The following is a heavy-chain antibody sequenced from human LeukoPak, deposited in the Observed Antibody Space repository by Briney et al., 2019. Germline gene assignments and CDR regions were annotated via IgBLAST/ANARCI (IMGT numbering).Heavy chain of an antibody. CDR2: LYSDGNT. Sequence: PGGSLRLSCAASGFTFSSYAMGWVRQAPGKGLEWVSVLYSDGNTKYADSVQGRFTISRDNSKNTLYLEMNSLSPDDTAVYYCARGVEPLAANTLAYWGQGTLVTVSS. V-gene: IGHV3-23*03. CDR1: GFTFSSYA. CDR3: ARGVEPLAANTLAY. J-gene: IGHJ4*02. D-gene: IGHD1-14*01.